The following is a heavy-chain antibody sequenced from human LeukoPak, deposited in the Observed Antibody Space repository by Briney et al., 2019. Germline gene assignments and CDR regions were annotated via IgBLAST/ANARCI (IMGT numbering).Heavy chain of an antibody. J-gene: IGHJ5*02. CDR2: IYYSGTT. V-gene: IGHV4-30-2*06. D-gene: IGHD2-15*01. CDR1: GVSVTAGGYS. Sequence: SETLSLTCAVSGVSVTAGGYSWSWFRQSPGKGLEWIGFIYYSGTTYYNPSLKSRVTISLDKSKNQFSLNLNSVTAADTAVYYCANAYCSGDSCIDKNWFDPWGQGTLVTVSS. CDR3: ANAYCSGDSCIDKNWFDP.